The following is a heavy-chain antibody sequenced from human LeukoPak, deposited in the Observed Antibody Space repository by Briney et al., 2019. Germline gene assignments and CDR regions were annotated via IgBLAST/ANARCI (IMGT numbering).Heavy chain of an antibody. J-gene: IGHJ4*02. D-gene: IGHD4-23*01. CDR1: GFTFDDYA. V-gene: IGHV3-33*08. Sequence: LSGGSLRLSCAASGFTFDDYAMLWVRQAPGKGLEWVAVIWYDGSNKYYADSVKGRFTISRDNSKSTLYLQMNSLRAEDTAVYYCARAADYGGTLDYWGQGTLVTVSS. CDR2: IWYDGSNK. CDR3: ARAADYGGTLDY.